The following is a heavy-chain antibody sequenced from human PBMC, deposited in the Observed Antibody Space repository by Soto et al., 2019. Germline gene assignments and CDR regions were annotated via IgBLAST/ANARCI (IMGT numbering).Heavy chain of an antibody. CDR3: ARVGYSFCGMDV. CDR1: YW. D-gene: IGHD5-12*01. J-gene: IGHJ6*02. V-gene: IGHV3-7*03. CDR2: IKQDGSEK. Sequence: YWMSWVRQAPGKGLEWVANIKQDGSEKYYVDSVKGRFTISRDNAKNSLYLQMNSLRAEDTAVYYCARVGYSFCGMDVWGQGTTVTVSS.